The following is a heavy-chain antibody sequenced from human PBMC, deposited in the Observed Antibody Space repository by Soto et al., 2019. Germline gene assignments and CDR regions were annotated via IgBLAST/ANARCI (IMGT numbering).Heavy chain of an antibody. D-gene: IGHD3-10*01. Sequence: QVQLVQSGAEVQKPGSSVKVSCKASGGTFSSYAISWVRQAPGQGLEWMGGIIPIFGTANYAQKFQGRVTITADESTSTAYMELSSLRSEDTAVYYCARVNELLWFGELFHYYFDYWGQGTLVTVSS. CDR1: GGTFSSYA. CDR2: IIPIFGTA. V-gene: IGHV1-69*01. CDR3: ARVNELLWFGELFHYYFDY. J-gene: IGHJ4*02.